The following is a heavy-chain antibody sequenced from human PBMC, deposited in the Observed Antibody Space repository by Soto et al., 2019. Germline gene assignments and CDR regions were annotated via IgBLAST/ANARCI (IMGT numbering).Heavy chain of an antibody. CDR3: ARRTYCSGSSCYSGAFDM. J-gene: IGHJ3*02. Sequence: GGSLRLSCAASGFTFRSYWMQWVRQAPGKGLEWVANIKEDGSEKYYVDSVKGRFTISRDNAKNSLFLQMNSLRAEDTAVYYCARRTYCSGSSCYSGAFDMWGQGTMVTVSS. CDR1: GFTFRSYW. D-gene: IGHD2-15*01. V-gene: IGHV3-7*01. CDR2: IKEDGSEK.